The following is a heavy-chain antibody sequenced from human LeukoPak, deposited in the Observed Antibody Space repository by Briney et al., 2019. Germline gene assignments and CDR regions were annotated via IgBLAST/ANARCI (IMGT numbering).Heavy chain of an antibody. D-gene: IGHD2/OR15-2a*01. CDR2: IIPIFGTA. V-gene: IGHV1-69*13. CDR3: ARGGTPSSAFDI. CDR1: GGTFSSYA. J-gene: IGHJ3*02. Sequence: GASVKVSCKASGGTFSSYAISWVRQAPGQGLEWMGGIIPIFGTANYAQKFQGRVTITADESTSTAYMELSSLRSEDTAVYYCARGGTPSSAFDIWGQGTMVTVSS.